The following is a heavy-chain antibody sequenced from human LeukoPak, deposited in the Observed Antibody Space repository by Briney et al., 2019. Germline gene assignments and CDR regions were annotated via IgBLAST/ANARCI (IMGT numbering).Heavy chain of an antibody. CDR3: ARDAGNSGYGMDV. Sequence: PGGSLRLSCAASGFTFTSYSMSWVRQAPGKGLEWVSGTSDRGDYTYYADSVKGRFTISRDSAKNSLYLQMSSLRDEDTAVYYCARDAGNSGYGMDVWGQGTTVTVSS. CDR1: GFTFTSYS. J-gene: IGHJ6*02. V-gene: IGHV3-23*01. D-gene: IGHD5-12*01. CDR2: TSDRGDYT.